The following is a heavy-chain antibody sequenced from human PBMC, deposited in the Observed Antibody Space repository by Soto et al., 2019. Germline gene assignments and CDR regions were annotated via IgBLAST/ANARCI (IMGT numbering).Heavy chain of an antibody. D-gene: IGHD5-18*01. CDR1: GFTFSNYP. Sequence: QLLESGGGLVQPGGSLRLSCAASGFTFSNYPMSWVRQAPGKGLEWVSAISGSGGDTYYAEFVKGRFTISRDNSKDTLLQQMNSLRDEDTEVYYCAKEGYTHGWVDYWGQGTLVTVSS. V-gene: IGHV3-23*01. CDR3: AKEGYTHGWVDY. CDR2: ISGSGGDT. J-gene: IGHJ4*02.